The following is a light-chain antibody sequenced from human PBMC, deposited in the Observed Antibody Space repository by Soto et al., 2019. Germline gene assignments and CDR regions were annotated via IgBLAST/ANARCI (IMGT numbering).Light chain of an antibody. CDR2: SAS. CDR3: HQYGSSSPFT. CDR1: QSVSSTY. J-gene: IGKJ2*01. V-gene: IGKV3-20*01. Sequence: EIVLTQSPGTLSLSPGERATLSCRASQSVSSTYLGWYQQKPCQAPRLLIYSASSRATGIPDRCSGSGSGTDFTLTISRMQAEDFAGYYCHQYGSSSPFTFGQGTKLEIK.